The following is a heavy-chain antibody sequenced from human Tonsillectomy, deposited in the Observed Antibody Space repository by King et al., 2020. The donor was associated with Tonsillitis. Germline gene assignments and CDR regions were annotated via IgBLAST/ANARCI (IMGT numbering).Heavy chain of an antibody. CDR2: IGSSGTTI. Sequence: VQLVESGGGLVQPGGSLRLSCAASGFTFSSCEMNWVRQAPGKGLEWVAYIGSSGTTISYADSVKGRFTISRDNAENSLYLQMSSLRAEDTAVYYCARIEFNGNLDDWGQGTLVTVSS. V-gene: IGHV3-48*03. CDR3: ARIEFNGNLDD. J-gene: IGHJ4*02. D-gene: IGHD1-14*01. CDR1: GFTFSSCE.